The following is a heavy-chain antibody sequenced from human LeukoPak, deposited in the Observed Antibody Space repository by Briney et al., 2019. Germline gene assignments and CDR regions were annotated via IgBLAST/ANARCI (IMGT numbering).Heavy chain of an antibody. D-gene: IGHD3-16*01. CDR2: INSNGRDT. Sequence: GGSLRLCCAASGFIFDDYGMSWVRQAPGKGLVLVSRINSNGRDTIYADSVKGRFTISRDNAKNTLYLQLSSLRAEDTAVYYCARGGGDHAFDLWGQGTMVAVSS. CDR1: GFIFDDYG. J-gene: IGHJ3*01. V-gene: IGHV3-74*01. CDR3: ARGGGDHAFDL.